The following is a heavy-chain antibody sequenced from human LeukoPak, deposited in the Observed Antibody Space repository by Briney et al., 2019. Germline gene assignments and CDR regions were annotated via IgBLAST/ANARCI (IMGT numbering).Heavy chain of an antibody. Sequence: PGGSLRLSCAASGFSFSVCAMHWVRQAPGKGLEWVAVIWFDDSKRYYADSVKGRFTISRDNSKNTVYLQMNSLRAEDTAVYYCALGGTYKTPDFWGQGTLVTVSS. CDR2: IWFDDSKR. V-gene: IGHV3-33*08. CDR3: ALGGTYKTPDF. J-gene: IGHJ4*02. CDR1: GFSFSVCA. D-gene: IGHD2-15*01.